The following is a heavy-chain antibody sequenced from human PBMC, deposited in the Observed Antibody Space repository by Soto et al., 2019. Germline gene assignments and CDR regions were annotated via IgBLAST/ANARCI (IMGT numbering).Heavy chain of an antibody. CDR2: IYYSGST. CDR1: GGSISSYY. D-gene: IGHD3-3*01. CDR3: ARDGGRYYGMDV. Sequence: SETLSLTCTVSGGSISSYYWSWIRQPPGKGLEWVGYIYYSGSTNYNPSLKSRVTISVDTSRTRFSLKLSSVTAADTAVYYCARDGGRYYGMDVWGQGTTVTVSS. J-gene: IGHJ6*02. V-gene: IGHV4-59*01.